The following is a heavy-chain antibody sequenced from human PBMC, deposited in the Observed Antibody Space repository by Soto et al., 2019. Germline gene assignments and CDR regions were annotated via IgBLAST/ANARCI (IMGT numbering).Heavy chain of an antibody. CDR3: ATATKGQFDSDTTFFDY. CDR1: GGSLTSSSYF. V-gene: IGHV4-39*01. J-gene: IGHJ4*02. D-gene: IGHD3-9*01. Sequence: QLQLQESGPGLVKPSETLSLTCAVSGGSLTSSSYFWDWIRQSPGKGLELIGNIKYTGATFYNPSVVSRLTISADTTKNQFSLTLSSVTADDTALYYCATATKGQFDSDTTFFDYWGQGILVTVSS. CDR2: IKYTGAT.